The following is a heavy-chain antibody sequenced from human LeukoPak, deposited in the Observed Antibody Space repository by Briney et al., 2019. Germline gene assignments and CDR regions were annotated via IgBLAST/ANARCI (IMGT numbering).Heavy chain of an antibody. Sequence: PGGSLRLSCAASGCTFSSYSMNWVRQAPGKGLEWVSSISSSSSYIYYADSVKGRFTISRDNAKNSLYLQMNSLRAEDTAVYYCARASYGDPYYFDYWGQGTLVTVSS. CDR1: GCTFSSYS. CDR3: ARASYGDPYYFDY. V-gene: IGHV3-21*01. J-gene: IGHJ4*02. D-gene: IGHD4-17*01. CDR2: ISSSSSYI.